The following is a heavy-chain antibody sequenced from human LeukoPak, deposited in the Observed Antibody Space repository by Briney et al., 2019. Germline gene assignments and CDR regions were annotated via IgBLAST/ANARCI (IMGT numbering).Heavy chain of an antibody. V-gene: IGHV1-24*01. Sequence: ASVKVSCKVSGYTLTELSMHWVRQAPGKGLEWMGGFDPEDCETIYAQKFQGRVTMTEDTSTDTAYMELSSLRSEDTAVYYCAREGYYYDSSGYYVPNAYFDYWGQGTLVTVSS. J-gene: IGHJ4*02. CDR2: FDPEDCET. CDR3: AREGYYYDSSGYYVPNAYFDY. D-gene: IGHD3-22*01. CDR1: GYTLTELS.